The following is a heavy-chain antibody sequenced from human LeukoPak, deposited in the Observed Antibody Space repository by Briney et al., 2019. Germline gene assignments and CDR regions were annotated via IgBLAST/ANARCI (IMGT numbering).Heavy chain of an antibody. V-gene: IGHV1-8*01. D-gene: IGHD5-12*01. CDR3: ARTNIVATIYHY. J-gene: IGHJ4*02. CDR2: MNPNSGNT. CDR1: GYTFTSYD. Sequence: ASVKVSCKASGYTFTSYDINWVRQATGQGLEWMGWMNPNSGNTGYAQKFQGRVTMTRDTSISTAYMELSSLRSEDTAVYYCARTNIVATIYHYWGQGTLVTVSS.